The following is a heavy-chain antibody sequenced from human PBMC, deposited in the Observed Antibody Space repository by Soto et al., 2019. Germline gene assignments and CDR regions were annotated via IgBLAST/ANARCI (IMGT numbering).Heavy chain of an antibody. CDR1: GFTFSDHY. V-gene: IGHV3-72*01. CDR3: ARGVVSTGYFDY. Sequence: EVQLAESGGGLVQPGGSLRLSCAASGFTFSDHYMDWVRQAPGKGLEWVGRSRDKVHSHTTEYAASVKGRFTISRGDSENSLYLQMNSLQTEYPAVYYCARGVVSTGYFDYWGQGTLVTVSS. CDR2: SRDKVHSHTT. J-gene: IGHJ4*02. D-gene: IGHD5-12*01.